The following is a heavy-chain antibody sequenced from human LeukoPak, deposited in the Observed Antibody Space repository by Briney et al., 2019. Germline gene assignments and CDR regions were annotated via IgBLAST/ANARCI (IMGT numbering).Heavy chain of an antibody. D-gene: IGHD2-15*01. CDR1: GFTFSSYA. Sequence: GGSLRLSCAASGFTFSSYAMSWVRQAPGKGLEWVSAISGSGGSTYYADSVKGRFTISRDNAKNSLYLQMNSLRAEDTAVYYCARDQGLGSRDAFDIWGQGTMVTVSS. V-gene: IGHV3-23*01. CDR3: ARDQGLGSRDAFDI. J-gene: IGHJ3*02. CDR2: ISGSGGST.